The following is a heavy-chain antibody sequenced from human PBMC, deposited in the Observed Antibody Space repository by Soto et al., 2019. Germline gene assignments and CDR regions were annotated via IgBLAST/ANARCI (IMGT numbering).Heavy chain of an antibody. CDR2: IYYSGIT. D-gene: IGHD1-20*01. Sequence: SETLSLTCTVSGGSIRSYYLSWIRQPPGKGLEWIGYIYYSGITNYNPSLKSRVTISVDTSKNQFSLKLSSVTAADTAVYYCARYKSNYYYGVDVWGQGTTVTVSS. J-gene: IGHJ6*02. V-gene: IGHV4-59*01. CDR3: ARYKSNYYYGVDV. CDR1: GGSIRSYY.